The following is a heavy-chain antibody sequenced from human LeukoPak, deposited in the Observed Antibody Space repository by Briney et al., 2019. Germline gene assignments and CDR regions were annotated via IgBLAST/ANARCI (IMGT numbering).Heavy chain of an antibody. D-gene: IGHD2-15*01. CDR3: ATLTEGSLHFDY. CDR2: IYYSGST. Sequence: SQTLSLTCTVSGGSISSGSYYWSWIRQPAGRGLEWIGYIYYSGSTNYNPSLKSRVTISVDTSKNQFSLKLSSVTAADTAVYYCATLTEGSLHFDYWGQGTLVTVSS. V-gene: IGHV4-61*09. J-gene: IGHJ4*02. CDR1: GGSISSGSYY.